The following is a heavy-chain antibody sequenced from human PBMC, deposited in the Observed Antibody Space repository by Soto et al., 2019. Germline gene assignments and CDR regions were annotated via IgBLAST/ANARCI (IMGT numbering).Heavy chain of an antibody. CDR2: IYATGTT. CDR1: GASISGFY. Sequence: SETRSLTCIVSGASISGFYWSWIRKSAGKGLEWIGRIYATGTTDYNPSLKSRVMMSVDTSKKQFSLKLRSVTAADTAVYYCVRDGTKTLRDWFDPWGQGISVTVSS. CDR3: VRDGTKTLRDWFDP. J-gene: IGHJ5*02. D-gene: IGHD1-1*01. V-gene: IGHV4-4*07.